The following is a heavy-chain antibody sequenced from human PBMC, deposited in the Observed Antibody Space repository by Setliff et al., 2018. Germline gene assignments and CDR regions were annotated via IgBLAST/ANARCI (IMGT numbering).Heavy chain of an antibody. Sequence: TLSLTCAVYSGSFSGYFWSWIRQPPGKGLEWIGEINHSGSTNYNPSLKSRVTISVDTSKNQFSLKLSSVTAADTAVYYCARGIGGYCSSMSCSNESWPWGQGTLVTVSS. J-gene: IGHJ5*02. CDR3: ARGIGGYCSSMSCSNESWP. CDR2: INHSGST. V-gene: IGHV4-34*01. CDR1: SGSFSGYF. D-gene: IGHD2-2*01.